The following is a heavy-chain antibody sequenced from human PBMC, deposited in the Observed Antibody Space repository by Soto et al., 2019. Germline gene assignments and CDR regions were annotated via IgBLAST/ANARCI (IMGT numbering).Heavy chain of an antibody. CDR1: GGTLSSYA. V-gene: IGHV1-69*13. CDR2: IIPIFGTA. J-gene: IGHJ4*02. CDR3: ARADKSEIDFDY. Sequence: GASVKVSCTASGGTLSSYAISWVRQAPGQGLEWMGGIIPIFGTANYAQKFQGRVTITADESTSTVYMELSSLRSEDTAVYYCARADKSEIDFDYWGQGTLVTVSS. D-gene: IGHD2-15*01.